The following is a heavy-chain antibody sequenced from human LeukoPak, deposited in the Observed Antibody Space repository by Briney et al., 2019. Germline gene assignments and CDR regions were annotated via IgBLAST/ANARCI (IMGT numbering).Heavy chain of an antibody. Sequence: GGPLRLSCVASGFSFRRYSMNWVRQAPGKGLEWVAYISYSSSFIYYADSVKGRFIITRDNAENSLYLQMNSLRAEDTAVYYCARDQGTYTDYDVDYWCQGTLVTVSS. CDR3: ARDQGTYTDYDVDY. V-gene: IGHV3-21*01. J-gene: IGHJ4*02. CDR1: GFSFRRYS. CDR2: ISYSSSFI. D-gene: IGHD4-17*01.